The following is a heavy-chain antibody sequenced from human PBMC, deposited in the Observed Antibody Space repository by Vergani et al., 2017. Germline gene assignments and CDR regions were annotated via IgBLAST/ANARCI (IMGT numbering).Heavy chain of an antibody. CDR2: ISYDGTEK. CDR3: AGGGKGIIMVVPSTHL. J-gene: IGHJ4*02. CDR1: GFTFSNYA. V-gene: IGHV3-30-3*01. Sequence: VQLLESGGGLVQPGGSLRLSCAASGFTFSNYAMSWVRQAPGKGLEWVGVISYDGTEKKYADSVNGRFTISRDNSKKMMSLQMNSLRVEDTAVYYCAGGGKGIIMVVPSTHLWGQGTQVSVS. D-gene: IGHD2-15*01.